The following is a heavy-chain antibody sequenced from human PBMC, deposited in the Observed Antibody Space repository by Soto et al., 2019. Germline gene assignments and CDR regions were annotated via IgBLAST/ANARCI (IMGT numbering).Heavy chain of an antibody. Sequence: ASVKVSCKAYDFSFTSHGISWVRQAPGQGLEWMGWISLYNGNTNYAQQFQGRVTMTTDTSTSTAYMELRSLRSDDTAVYYCARHEGNGNVWPLDYWGQGILVTVSS. CDR3: ARHEGNGNVWPLDY. V-gene: IGHV1-18*04. J-gene: IGHJ4*02. D-gene: IGHD2-8*01. CDR1: DFSFTSHG. CDR2: ISLYNGNT.